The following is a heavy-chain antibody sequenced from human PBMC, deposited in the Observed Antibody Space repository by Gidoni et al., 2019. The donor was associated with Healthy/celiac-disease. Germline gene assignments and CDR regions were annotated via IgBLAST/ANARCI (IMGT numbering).Heavy chain of an antibody. CDR1: GGSFSGYY. CDR3: ASGLAVAGTGYFDY. CDR2: INHSGSP. V-gene: IGHV4-34*01. Sequence: QVQLQQWGAGLLKPSETLSLTCAVYGGSFSGYYWSWIRQPPGKGLEWIGEINHSGSPNYNPSLKSRVTISVDTSKNQFSLKLSSVTAADTAVYYCASGLAVAGTGYFDYWGQGTLVTVSS. J-gene: IGHJ4*02. D-gene: IGHD6-19*01.